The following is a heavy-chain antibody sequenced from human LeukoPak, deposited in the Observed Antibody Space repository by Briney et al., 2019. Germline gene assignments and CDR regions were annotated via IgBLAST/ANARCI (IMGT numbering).Heavy chain of an antibody. J-gene: IGHJ6*03. V-gene: IGHV3-21*01. CDR3: TRPDRPLFGEDYFYYYMDV. CDR2: ISSSSSHT. CDR1: GFQFSSYY. Sequence: GGSLRLSCAASGFQFSSYYMIWVRQAPGKALEWVSFISSSSSHTEYADSVKGRYTISRDNVRNSLFLQMDSLRVEDSAVYYCTRPDRPLFGEDYFYYYMDVWGKGTTVTVSS. D-gene: IGHD3-3*01.